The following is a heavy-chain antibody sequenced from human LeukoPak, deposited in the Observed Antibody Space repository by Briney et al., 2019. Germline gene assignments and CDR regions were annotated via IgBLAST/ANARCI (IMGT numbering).Heavy chain of an antibody. D-gene: IGHD6-19*01. Sequence: ASVKVSCKASGGTFSSYAISWVRQAPGQGLEWMGGIIPIFGTANYAQKFQGRVTITADKSTSTAYMELSSLRSEDTAVYYCATSGHSSGWYGYWGQGTLVTVSS. CDR1: GGTFSSYA. J-gene: IGHJ4*02. CDR2: IIPIFGTA. V-gene: IGHV1-69*06. CDR3: ATSGHSSGWYGY.